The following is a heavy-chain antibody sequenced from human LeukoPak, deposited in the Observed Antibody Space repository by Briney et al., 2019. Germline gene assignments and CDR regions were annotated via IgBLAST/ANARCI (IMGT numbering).Heavy chain of an antibody. V-gene: IGHV3-48*04. Sequence: GSLRLSCAASGYPFSNYGMDWVRQTPGRGLEWISYISGRATNTEYADSVKVRFTISRDNAENTLYLQMDNLRAEDTAVYYCAKKSPGSFIALPDSWGQGTLVTVSS. D-gene: IGHD3-10*01. J-gene: IGHJ4*02. CDR1: GYPFSNYG. CDR3: AKKSPGSFIALPDS. CDR2: ISGRATNT.